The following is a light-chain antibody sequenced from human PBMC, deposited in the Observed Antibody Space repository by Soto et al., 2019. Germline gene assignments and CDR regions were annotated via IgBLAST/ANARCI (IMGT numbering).Light chain of an antibody. V-gene: IGLV2-8*01. Sequence: QSVLTQPPSASGSPGQSVTISFTGTSSDVGAYNYVSWYQQHPGKAPKLMIYEVSKRPSGVPDRFSGSKSGNTASLTVSGLQAEDEADYYCSSHAGSKNYVFGTGTKV. CDR2: EVS. CDR3: SSHAGSKNYV. J-gene: IGLJ1*01. CDR1: SSDVGAYNY.